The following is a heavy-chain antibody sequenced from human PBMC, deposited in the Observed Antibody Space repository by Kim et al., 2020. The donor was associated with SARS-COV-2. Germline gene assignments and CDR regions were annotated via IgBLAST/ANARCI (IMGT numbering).Heavy chain of an antibody. CDR3: ARSYDSSVEFDY. Sequence: SETLSLTCTVSGGSISSGDYYWSWIRQPPGKGLEWIGYIYYSGSTYYNPSLKSRVTISVDTSKNQFSLKLSSVTAADTAVYYCARSYDSSVEFDYWGQGTLVTVSS. J-gene: IGHJ4*02. D-gene: IGHD3-22*01. CDR1: GGSISSGDYY. CDR2: IYYSGST. V-gene: IGHV4-30-4*01.